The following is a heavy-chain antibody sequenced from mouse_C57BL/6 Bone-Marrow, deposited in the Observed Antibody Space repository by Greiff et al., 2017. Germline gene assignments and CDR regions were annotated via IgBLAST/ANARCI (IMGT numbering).Heavy chain of an antibody. Sequence: EVKVEESGGGLVKPGGSLKLSCAASGFTFSSYTMSWVRQTPEKRLEWVATISGGGGNTYYPDNAKNTLYLQMSSLRSEDTALYYCGRRYYFDYWGQGTTLTVSS. CDR1: GFTFSSYT. J-gene: IGHJ2*01. CDR3: GRRYYFDY. V-gene: IGHV5-9*01. CDR2: ISGGGGNT.